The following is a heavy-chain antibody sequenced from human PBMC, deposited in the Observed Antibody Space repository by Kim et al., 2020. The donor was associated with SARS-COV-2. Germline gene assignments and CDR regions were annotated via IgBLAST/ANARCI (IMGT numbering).Heavy chain of an antibody. Sequence: SETLSLTCTVSGGSISSYYWSWIRQPAGKGLEWIGRIYTSGSTNYNPSLKSRVTMSVDTSKNQFSLKLSSVTAADTAVYYCAREKNYDFWSGSQPLDYWGQGTLVTVSS. V-gene: IGHV4-4*07. CDR1: GGSISSYY. D-gene: IGHD3-3*01. J-gene: IGHJ4*02. CDR3: AREKNYDFWSGSQPLDY. CDR2: IYTSGST.